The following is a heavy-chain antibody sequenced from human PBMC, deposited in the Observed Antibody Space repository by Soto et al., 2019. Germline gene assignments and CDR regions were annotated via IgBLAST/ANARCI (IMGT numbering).Heavy chain of an antibody. Sequence: LRLSCVASGLPGAGSYMAWVRQSPGKGLEWASVIYNDGTTYYSQSVEGRFTISRDTSKNTLYLQMDRLRDEDTAVYYCVRPLPSGQTHARDVWGQGTTVTVSS. D-gene: IGHD3-10*01. CDR2: IYNDGTT. V-gene: IGHV3-53*01. CDR1: GLPGAGSY. J-gene: IGHJ6*02. CDR3: VRPLPSGQTHARDV.